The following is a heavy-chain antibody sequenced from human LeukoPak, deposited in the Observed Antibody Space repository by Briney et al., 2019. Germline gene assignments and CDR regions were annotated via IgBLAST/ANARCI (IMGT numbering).Heavy chain of an antibody. J-gene: IGHJ3*02. CDR1: GFTFSSYA. V-gene: IGHV3-23*01. CDR3: AKDDLLDIVVVPAASDAFDI. Sequence: AGGSLRLSCAASGFTFSSYAMSWVRQPPGKGLEWVSAISGSGGSTYYADSVKGRFTISRDNSKNTLYLQMNSLRAEDTAVYYCAKDDLLDIVVVPAASDAFDIWGQGTMVTVSS. CDR2: ISGSGGST. D-gene: IGHD2-2*03.